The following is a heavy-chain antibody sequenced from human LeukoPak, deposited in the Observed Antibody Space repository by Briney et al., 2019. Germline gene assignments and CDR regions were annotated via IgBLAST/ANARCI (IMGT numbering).Heavy chain of an antibody. CDR3: ARGSLGAYYFDY. V-gene: IGHV4-34*01. J-gene: IGHJ4*02. CDR2: INHSGST. Sequence: GSLRLSCAASGFTFSTYAMSWVRQPPGKGLEWIGEINHSGSTNYNPSLKSRVTISVDTSKNQFSLKLSSVTAADTAVYYCARGSLGAYYFDYWGQGTLVTVSS. CDR1: GFTFSTYA.